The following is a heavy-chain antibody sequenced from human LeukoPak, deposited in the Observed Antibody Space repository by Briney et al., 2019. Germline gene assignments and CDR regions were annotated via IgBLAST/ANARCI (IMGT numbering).Heavy chain of an antibody. CDR1: GYTFTDFY. CDR2: INPNSGGT. Sequence: ASVKVSCKASGYTFTDFYMHWVRQAPGQGLEWMGWINPNSGGTNYAQKFQGRVTMTRDTSISTAYMELSRLRSDDTAVYYCARDQVEMATKGAFDIWGQGTMVTVSS. J-gene: IGHJ3*02. V-gene: IGHV1-2*02. CDR3: ARDQVEMATKGAFDI. D-gene: IGHD5-24*01.